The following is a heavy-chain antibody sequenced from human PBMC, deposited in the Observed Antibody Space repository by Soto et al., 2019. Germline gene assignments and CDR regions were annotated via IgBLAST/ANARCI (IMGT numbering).Heavy chain of an antibody. D-gene: IGHD2-2*01. CDR3: ARVPAATIPYNWFDP. Sequence: ASVKVSCKASGYTFTSYGISWVRQAPGQVLEWMGWISAYNGNTNYAQKLQGRVTITTDTSTSTAYMELRSLRSDDTAVYYCARVPAATIPYNWFDPWGQGTLVTVSS. V-gene: IGHV1-18*01. CDR1: GYTFTSYG. CDR2: ISAYNGNT. J-gene: IGHJ5*02.